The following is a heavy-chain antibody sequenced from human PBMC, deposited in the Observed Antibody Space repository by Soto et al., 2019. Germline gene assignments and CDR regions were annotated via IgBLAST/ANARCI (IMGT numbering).Heavy chain of an antibody. Sequence: ASVKLSCKASGYPFTSYGISWVRQAPGQGLEWMGWISAYNGNTNYAQKLQGRVTMTTDTSTSTAYMELRSLRSDDTAVYYCARVPNSSSYNNWFDPWGQGTLVTVSS. J-gene: IGHJ5*02. CDR1: GYPFTSYG. V-gene: IGHV1-18*01. D-gene: IGHD6-6*01. CDR3: ARVPNSSSYNNWFDP. CDR2: ISAYNGNT.